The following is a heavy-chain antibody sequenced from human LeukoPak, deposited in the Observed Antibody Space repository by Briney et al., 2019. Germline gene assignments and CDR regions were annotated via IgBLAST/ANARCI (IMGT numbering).Heavy chain of an antibody. J-gene: IGHJ5*02. V-gene: IGHV3-48*03. CDR1: GFIFSGYD. CDR2: ISRSGRTI. D-gene: IGHD3-22*01. CDR3: AMQYYYALSAYYTSDWFDP. Sequence: GGSLRLSCAASGFIFSGYDMNWVRQPPGKGLEWVSFISRSGRTIYYADSVKGRFTISRDDAKNSLYLQMNSLRAGDTSLYYCAMQYYYALSAYYTSDWFDPWGQGTLVTVSS.